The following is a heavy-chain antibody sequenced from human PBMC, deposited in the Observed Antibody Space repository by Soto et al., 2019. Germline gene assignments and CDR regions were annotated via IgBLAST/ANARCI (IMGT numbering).Heavy chain of an antibody. D-gene: IGHD6-13*01. CDR2: ISGSGGST. Sequence: EVQLLESGGGLVQPGGSLRLSCAASGFTFSSYAMSWVRQAPGKGLEWVSAISGSGGSTYYADSVKGRFTISRDNSKNTLYLQMNSLRAEDTAVYYCAKIPHSSSWYLDAFDIWPRDNSHRLF. CDR1: GFTFSSYA. CDR3: AKIPHSSSWYLDAFDI. J-gene: IGHJ3*02. V-gene: IGHV3-23*01.